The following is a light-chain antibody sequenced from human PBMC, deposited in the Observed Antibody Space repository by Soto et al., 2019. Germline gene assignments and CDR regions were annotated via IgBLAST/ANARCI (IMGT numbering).Light chain of an antibody. Sequence: QSVLTQPASVSGSPGQSITISCTGTSSDVGGYNYVSWYQQHTGKAPKLMIYDVSNRPSGVSYRFSGSKSGNTASLTISGRQAEDEADYYCSSYTISSTLAFGTGSKVTVL. CDR3: SSYTISSTLA. V-gene: IGLV2-14*01. CDR1: SSDVGGYNY. J-gene: IGLJ1*01. CDR2: DVS.